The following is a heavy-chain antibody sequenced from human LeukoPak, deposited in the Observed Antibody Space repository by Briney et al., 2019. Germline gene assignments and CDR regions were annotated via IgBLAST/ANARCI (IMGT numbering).Heavy chain of an antibody. V-gene: IGHV3-53*01. Sequence: GGSLRLSCAASGFTVSSNYMSWVRQAPGKGLEWVSVIYSGGSTYYADSVKGRFTISRDNSKNTLYLQMNSLRAEDTAVYYCARETKGRAFDPWGQGTLVTVSS. CDR2: IYSGGST. CDR1: GFTVSSNY. CDR3: ARETKGRAFDP. J-gene: IGHJ5*02.